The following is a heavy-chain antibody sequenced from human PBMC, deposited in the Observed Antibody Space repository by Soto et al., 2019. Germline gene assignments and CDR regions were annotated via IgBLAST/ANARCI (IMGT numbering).Heavy chain of an antibody. V-gene: IGHV3-23*01. CDR2: ISTSSGRT. J-gene: IGHJ4*02. D-gene: IGHD1-26*01. Sequence: QPGGSLRLSCAASVFTASSYGISWVRQAPGKGLEWMSSISTSSGRTYYAHSVKGRFTITSDNSRNTLYLQMNSLRAEDTAGYYCAKASGSGGTYYHLWFWGQGTLVTVSS. CDR1: VFTASSYG. CDR3: AKASGSGGTYYHLWF.